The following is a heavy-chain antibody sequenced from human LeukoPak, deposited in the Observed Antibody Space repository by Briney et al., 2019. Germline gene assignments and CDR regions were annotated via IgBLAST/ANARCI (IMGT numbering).Heavy chain of an antibody. CDR2: INPSGGST. CDR3: ARGGGDFWSGYHGDYYYMGV. V-gene: IGHV1-46*01. CDR1: GYTFTSYY. J-gene: IGHJ6*03. D-gene: IGHD3-3*01. Sequence: GASLKDSCKESGYTFTSYYIHWVRQTPGQGLEWMGIINPSGGSTSYAQKFQSRDTMTRDMSTSTLYMEQSSLRSEDTGVYCCARGGGDFWSGYHGDYYYMGVWGKGATVTVSS.